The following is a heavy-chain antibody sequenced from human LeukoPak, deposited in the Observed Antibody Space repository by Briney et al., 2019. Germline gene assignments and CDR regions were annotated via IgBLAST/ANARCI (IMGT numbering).Heavy chain of an antibody. D-gene: IGHD6-19*01. CDR1: GGSNNTNSYY. CDR3: ARHRMRIAMASTHDY. CDR2: IYFTGST. V-gene: IGHV4-39*01. Sequence: SETLSLTCTVSGGSNNTNSYYWGWIRQPPGKGLEWIGSIYFTGSTYHNPSLQSRLTISVDTSKNQFFLELTSVTAADTALYYCARHRMRIAMASTHDYWGQGTQVTVSS. J-gene: IGHJ4*02.